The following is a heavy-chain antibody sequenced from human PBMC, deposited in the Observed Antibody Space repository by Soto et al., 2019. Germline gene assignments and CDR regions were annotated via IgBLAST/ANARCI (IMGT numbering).Heavy chain of an antibody. D-gene: IGHD1-26*01. CDR2: ITVGSGNT. Sequence: ASVKVSCKASGDTFTRHGLTWVRQAPGQGPEWMGWITVGSGNTHYAQKFQGRVSMTTDTSTSTAYMELWSLRSDDTAVYYCARPSSYGSYYYFDLWGQGTTVT. CDR1: GDTFTRHG. J-gene: IGHJ4*02. CDR3: ARPSSYGSYYYFDL. V-gene: IGHV1-18*04.